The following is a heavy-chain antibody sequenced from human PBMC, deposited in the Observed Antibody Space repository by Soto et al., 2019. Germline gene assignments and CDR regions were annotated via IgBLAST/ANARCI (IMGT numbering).Heavy chain of an antibody. CDR2: FSGPGGGT. D-gene: IGHD5-18*01. CDR1: GFTFSRFA. J-gene: IGHJ4*02. Sequence: EVQLLESGGGLVHLGGSLRLSCEASGFTFSRFAMSWVRQTPGKGLEWVSTFSGPGGGTYYADYVKGRFTISRDNAKNTLYLLLNSLRAEDSAVYYCARGRAHNYGPRGSRVADFWGLGTLVTLSS. CDR3: ARGRAHNYGPRGSRVADF. V-gene: IGHV3-23*01.